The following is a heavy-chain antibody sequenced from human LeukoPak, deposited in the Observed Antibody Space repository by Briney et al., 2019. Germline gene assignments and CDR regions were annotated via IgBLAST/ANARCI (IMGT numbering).Heavy chain of an antibody. D-gene: IGHD3-3*01. CDR2: IKQDGSEK. J-gene: IGHJ3*02. Sequence: QTGGSLRLSCAASGFTFSSYWMSWVRQAPGKGLEWVANIKQDGSEKYYVDSVKGRFTISRDNAKNSLYLQMNSLRAEDTAVYYCARXQGGYYDFWSGYPHDAFDIWGQGTMVTVSS. CDR1: GFTFSSYW. CDR3: ARXQGGYYDFWSGYPHDAFDI. V-gene: IGHV3-7*01.